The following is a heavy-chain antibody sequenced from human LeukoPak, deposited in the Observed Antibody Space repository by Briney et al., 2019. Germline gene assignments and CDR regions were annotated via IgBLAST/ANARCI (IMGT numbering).Heavy chain of an antibody. J-gene: IGHJ4*02. Sequence: PGGSLRLSCAASGFTFSSYEMNWVRQAPGKGLEWVSYISSSSDTIHYADSVKGRFTISRDNAKRSLFLQMNSLTDADTAVYYCARGHHNSGWYGGIDYWGQGILVTVSS. D-gene: IGHD6-19*01. CDR3: ARGHHNSGWYGGIDY. V-gene: IGHV3-48*02. CDR1: GFTFSSYE. CDR2: ISSSSDTI.